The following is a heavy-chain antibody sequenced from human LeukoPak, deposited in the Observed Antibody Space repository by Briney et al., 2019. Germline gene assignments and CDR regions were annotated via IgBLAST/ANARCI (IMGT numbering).Heavy chain of an antibody. V-gene: IGHV1-2*02. CDR1: GYTFTGYY. CDR3: ARYGSGSYEY. Sequence: ASVKVSCKASGYTFTGYYMHWVRQAAGQRLEWMGWINPDSGDTKYAQKFQGRITMTRDTSISTAYMELSRLRSDDTAVYYCARYGSGSYEYWGQGTLVTVSS. CDR2: INPDSGDT. J-gene: IGHJ4*02. D-gene: IGHD3-10*01.